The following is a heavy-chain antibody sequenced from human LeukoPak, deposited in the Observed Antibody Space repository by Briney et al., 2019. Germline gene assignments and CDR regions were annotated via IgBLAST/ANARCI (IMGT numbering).Heavy chain of an antibody. CDR2: MYHSGST. J-gene: IGHJ3*01. Sequence: PSETLSLTCAVSAYSISSGYYWGWIRQPPGKGLEWIGSMYHSGSTNYNPSLKSRVTISVDTSKNQFSLNLSSVTAADTAVYYCARGLEYDFWSGNYSDGFDVWDQGTMVTVSS. V-gene: IGHV4-38-2*01. CDR3: ARGLEYDFWSGNYSDGFDV. D-gene: IGHD3/OR15-3a*01. CDR1: AYSISSGYY.